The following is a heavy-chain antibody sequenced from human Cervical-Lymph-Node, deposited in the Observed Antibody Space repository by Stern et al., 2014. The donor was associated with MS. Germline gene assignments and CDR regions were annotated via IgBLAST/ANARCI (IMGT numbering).Heavy chain of an antibody. Sequence: QVQLQESGPGLVKPSQTLSLTCTVSGDSISSGDYYWTWIRQLPGKGLERIGYISFSGYTMYNPSLKSRLAISMDTSTNQFSLRLSSVTAADTALYYCARQFCGADCYPGDDWGQGTLVTVSS. J-gene: IGHJ4*02. CDR1: GDSISSGDYY. D-gene: IGHD2-21*02. CDR2: ISFSGYT. V-gene: IGHV4-30-4*08. CDR3: ARQFCGADCYPGDD.